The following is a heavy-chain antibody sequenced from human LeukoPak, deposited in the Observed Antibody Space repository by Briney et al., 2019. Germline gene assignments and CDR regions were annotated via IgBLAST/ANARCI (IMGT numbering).Heavy chain of an antibody. CDR1: GDSVSSNSAA. Sequence: RSQTLSLTCAISGDSVSSNSAAWKWIRQSPSRGLEWLGRTYYRSKWYYDYAVAVKSRISINPDTSKNQCSLQLSSVTPEDTAVYYCARRYIVAGTTYWGQGTLVTVSS. V-gene: IGHV6-1*01. CDR2: TYYRSKWYY. D-gene: IGHD5-12*01. J-gene: IGHJ4*02. CDR3: ARRYIVAGTTY.